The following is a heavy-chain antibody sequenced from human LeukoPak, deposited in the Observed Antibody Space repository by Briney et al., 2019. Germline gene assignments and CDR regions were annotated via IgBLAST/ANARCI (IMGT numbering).Heavy chain of an antibody. V-gene: IGHV4-59*08. Sequence: QASETLSLTCTVSGGSISGYYWSWIRQPPGKGLEWIGYISYTGIANYNPSLKSRVTISLDTSKNQFSLKLSSVTAADTAVYYCARVLGSGLRVSYYYYGMDVWGQGTTVTVSS. CDR1: GGSISGYY. CDR2: ISYTGIA. D-gene: IGHD6-19*01. J-gene: IGHJ6*02. CDR3: ARVLGSGLRVSYYYYGMDV.